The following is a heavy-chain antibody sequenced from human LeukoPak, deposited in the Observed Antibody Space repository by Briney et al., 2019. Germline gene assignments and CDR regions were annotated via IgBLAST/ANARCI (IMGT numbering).Heavy chain of an antibody. CDR2: ISSSGSTI. Sequence: GGSLRLSCVVSGFTFSSYNMNWVRQAPGKGLEWVSYISSSGSTIYYADSVKGRFTISRDNAKNSLYLQMNSLRAEDTAVYYCARGIANYDYVWGSYRGFDYWGQGTLVTVSS. D-gene: IGHD3-16*02. J-gene: IGHJ4*02. CDR1: GFTFSSYN. V-gene: IGHV3-48*04. CDR3: ARGIANYDYVWGSYRGFDY.